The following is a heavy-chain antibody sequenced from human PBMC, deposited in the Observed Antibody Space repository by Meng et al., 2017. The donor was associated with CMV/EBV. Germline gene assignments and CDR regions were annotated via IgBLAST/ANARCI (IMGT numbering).Heavy chain of an antibody. Sequence: GSLRLSCTVSGGSISSSSYYWGWLRQPPGRGLEWIGSIYYSGSTYYNPSLKSRVTISVDTSKNQFSLKLSSVTAADTAVYYCARGIAAAGTNWGQGTLVTVSS. J-gene: IGHJ1*01. CDR2: IYYSGST. CDR1: GGSISSSSYY. CDR3: ARGIAAAGTN. V-gene: IGHV4-39*01. D-gene: IGHD6-13*01.